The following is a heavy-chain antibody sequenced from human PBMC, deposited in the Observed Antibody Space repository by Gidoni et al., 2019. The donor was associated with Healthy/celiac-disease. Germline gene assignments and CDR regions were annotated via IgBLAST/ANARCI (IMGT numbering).Heavy chain of an antibody. J-gene: IGHJ3*02. V-gene: IGHV3-23*01. CDR3: AKEKGQWPGDAFDI. Sequence: TISRDNSKNTLYLQMNSLRAEDTAVYYCAKEKGQWPGDAFDIWGQGTMVTVSS. D-gene: IGHD6-19*01.